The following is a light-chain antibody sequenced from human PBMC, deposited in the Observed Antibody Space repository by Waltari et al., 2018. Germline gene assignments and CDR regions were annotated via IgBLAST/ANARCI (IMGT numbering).Light chain of an antibody. CDR1: QNISNY. Sequence: EIVLTQSPAILSLSPGDRATLSCRASQNISNYLAWYQQKTGQAPRILIYDASNRTMGLAGRFSGSGSATDFTLTISILAPEDFADYYCQQRSDWPPAFGGGTKVEI. CDR2: DAS. CDR3: QQRSDWPPA. V-gene: IGKV3-11*01. J-gene: IGKJ4*01.